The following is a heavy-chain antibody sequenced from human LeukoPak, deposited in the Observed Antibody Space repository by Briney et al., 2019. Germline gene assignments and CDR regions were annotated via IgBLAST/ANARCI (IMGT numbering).Heavy chain of an antibody. CDR1: GFNSEDHA. J-gene: IGHJ6*02. CDR2: IYWSSSGT. D-gene: IGHD5-18*01. CDR3: ARHDTAMATDYGMDV. Sequence: PGGSLRLSCVVSGFNSEDHAMHWVRQAPGKGLEWVSGIYWSSSGTGYADSVKGRFTISRDNAKNSLYLQMNSLRAEDTAVYYCARHDTAMATDYGMDVWGQGTTVTVSS. V-gene: IGHV3-9*02.